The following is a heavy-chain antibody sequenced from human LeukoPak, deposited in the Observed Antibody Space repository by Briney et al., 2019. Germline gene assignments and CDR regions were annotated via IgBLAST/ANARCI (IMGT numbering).Heavy chain of an antibody. D-gene: IGHD3-22*01. CDR2: IYTSGST. CDR1: GGSISSGSYY. CDR3: ARETYYYDSSGYSNPDY. V-gene: IGHV4-61*02. J-gene: IGHJ4*02. Sequence: PSETLSLTCTVSGGSISSGSYYWRWIRQPAGKGLEWIGRIYTSGSTNYNPSLKHRVTISADPSKNQFSLKLSSVTAAVTAVYYCARETYYYDSSGYSNPDYWGQGTLVTVSS.